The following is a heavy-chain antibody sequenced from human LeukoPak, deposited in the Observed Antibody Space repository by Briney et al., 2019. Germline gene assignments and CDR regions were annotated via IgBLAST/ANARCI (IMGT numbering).Heavy chain of an antibody. CDR2: INPNSGGT. V-gene: IGHV1-2*02. CDR1: GYTFTGYY. J-gene: IGHJ4*02. CDR3: ARGRTRRYCSGGSCHSSPYYFDY. Sequence: GASVKVSCKASGYTFTGYYMHWVRQAPGQGLEWMGWINPNSGGTNYAQKFQGRVTMTRDTSISTAYMELSRLRSDDTAVYCCARGRTRRYCSGGSCHSSPYYFDYWGQGTLVTVSS. D-gene: IGHD2-15*01.